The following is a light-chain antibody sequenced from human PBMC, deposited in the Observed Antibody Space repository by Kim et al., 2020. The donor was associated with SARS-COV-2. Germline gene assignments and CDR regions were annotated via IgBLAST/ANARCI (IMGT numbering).Light chain of an antibody. CDR1: NIGSKR. CDR3: QVWDSSSDHPV. V-gene: IGLV3-21*04. Sequence: APGRKARITCWGNNIGSKRVHWYQQKPGQAPVLVIYYDSDRPSGIPERFSGSNSGNTAPLTISRVEAGDEADYYCQVWDSSSDHPVFGGGTQLTVL. J-gene: IGLJ2*01. CDR2: YDS.